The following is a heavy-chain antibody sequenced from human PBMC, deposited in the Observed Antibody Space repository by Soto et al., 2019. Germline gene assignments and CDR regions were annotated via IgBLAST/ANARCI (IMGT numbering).Heavy chain of an antibody. D-gene: IGHD6-19*01. CDR1: GFTFSTYA. J-gene: IGHJ4*02. Sequence: GGSLRLSCAASGFTFSTYAMTWVRQSPGRGLERVSSISGRGGTTYYAASVKGRFTISRDNSKNTLFLQMNSLRADDTAVYYCAKAGQWLPYYFDYWGQGILVTVSS. CDR3: AKAGQWLPYYFDY. V-gene: IGHV3-23*01. CDR2: ISGRGGTT.